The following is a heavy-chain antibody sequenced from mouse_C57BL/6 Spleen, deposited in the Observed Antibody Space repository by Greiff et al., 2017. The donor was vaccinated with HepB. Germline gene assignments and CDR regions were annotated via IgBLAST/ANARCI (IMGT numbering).Heavy chain of an antibody. J-gene: IGHJ3*01. CDR3: ARSYDGPFAY. CDR2: IYPNSGGT. CDR1: GYTFTSYW. V-gene: IGHV1-72*01. D-gene: IGHD2-3*01. Sequence: QVQLQQPGAELVKPGASVKLSCKASGYTFTSYWMHWVKQSPGRGLEWIGRIYPNSGGTKYNEKFKSKATLTVDKPSSTAYMQLSSLTSEDSAVYYCARSYDGPFAYWGQGTLVTVSA.